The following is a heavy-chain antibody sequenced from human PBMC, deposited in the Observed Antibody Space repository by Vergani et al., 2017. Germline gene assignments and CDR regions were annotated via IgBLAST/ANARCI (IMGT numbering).Heavy chain of an antibody. CDR2: IYYSGST. Sequence: QVQLQESGPGLVKPSQTLSLTCTVSGGPISRGDYYWGWIRPPPGKGLEWSGYIYYSGSTHYNPSLKSRVTIFRDTSKSQFSLKVTSVTAADPAVYFCAGSKYNSGNYYYYYGLDVWGQGTTASVSS. CDR3: AGSKYNSGNYYYYYGLDV. J-gene: IGHJ6*01. D-gene: IGHD3-22*01. V-gene: IGHV4-30-4*08. CDR1: GGPISRGDYY.